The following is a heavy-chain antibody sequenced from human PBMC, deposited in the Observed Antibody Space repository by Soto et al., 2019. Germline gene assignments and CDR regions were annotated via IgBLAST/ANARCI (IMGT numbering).Heavy chain of an antibody. CDR2: ISYDGSNK. Sequence: QVQLVESGGGVVQPGRSLRLSCAASGFTFSSYAMHWVRQAPGKGLEWVAVISYDGSNKYYADSVKGRFTISRDNSKNTLYLQMNSLRAEDTAVYYCARDEDSIVVVPAAIDYWGQGTQVTVSS. V-gene: IGHV3-30-3*01. CDR1: GFTFSSYA. D-gene: IGHD2-2*01. CDR3: ARDEDSIVVVPAAIDY. J-gene: IGHJ4*02.